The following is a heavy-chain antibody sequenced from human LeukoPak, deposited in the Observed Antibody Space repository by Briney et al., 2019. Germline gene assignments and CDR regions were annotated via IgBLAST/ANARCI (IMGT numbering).Heavy chain of an antibody. CDR3: ARDERRYCSDSNCYPGDY. D-gene: IGHD2-15*01. Sequence: GGSLRLSCAASGFTFNDYAMKWVRQAPGRGLEWVAAISRTSAYIYYSDSLKGRFTISRDNAKNSVYLQIDSLRAEDTAIYYCARDERRYCSDSNCYPGDYWGQGTLVTVSS. CDR1: GFTFNDYA. V-gene: IGHV3-21*01. CDR2: ISRTSAYI. J-gene: IGHJ4*02.